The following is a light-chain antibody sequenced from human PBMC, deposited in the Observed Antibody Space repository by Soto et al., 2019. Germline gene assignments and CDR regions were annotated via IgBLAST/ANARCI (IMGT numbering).Light chain of an antibody. J-gene: IGKJ1*01. CDR3: QQCNSYSLT. V-gene: IGKV3-11*01. CDR2: DTS. Sequence: IVLTQSPVTLSLSPGERATLSCRASQTISNFLSWYQQKPGQAPRLLIYDTSSRESGIPARFSGSGSGTEFTLTISSLEPDDFATYYCQQCNSYSLTFGQGTEVEI. CDR1: QTISNF.